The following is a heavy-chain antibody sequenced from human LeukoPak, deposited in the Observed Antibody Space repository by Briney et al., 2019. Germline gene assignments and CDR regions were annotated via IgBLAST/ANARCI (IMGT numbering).Heavy chain of an antibody. CDR1: GFTFSSYE. J-gene: IGHJ4*02. D-gene: IGHD5-18*01. CDR3: ARDYAAMDY. V-gene: IGHV3-21*05. Sequence: GGSLRLSCAASGFTFSSYEMNWVRQAPGKGLEWVSYISSSSSYIYYADSVKGRFTISRDNAKNSLYLQMNSLRAEDTAVYYCARDYAAMDYWGQGTLVTVSS. CDR2: ISSSSSYI.